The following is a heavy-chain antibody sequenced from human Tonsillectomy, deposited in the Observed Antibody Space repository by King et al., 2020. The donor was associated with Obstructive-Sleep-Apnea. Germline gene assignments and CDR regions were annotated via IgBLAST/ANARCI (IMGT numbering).Heavy chain of an antibody. J-gene: IGHJ3*02. Sequence: VQLQESGPGLVKPSETLSLTCTVSGGSISSYYWSWIRQPPGKGLEWIGYIYYSGSTNYNPSLKSRVTISVDTSKNQFSLKLSSVTAADTAVYYCARDPSDMGRAFDIWGQGTMVTVSS. V-gene: IGHV4-59*01. D-gene: IGHD3-9*01. CDR2: IYYSGST. CDR3: ARDPSDMGRAFDI. CDR1: GGSISSYY.